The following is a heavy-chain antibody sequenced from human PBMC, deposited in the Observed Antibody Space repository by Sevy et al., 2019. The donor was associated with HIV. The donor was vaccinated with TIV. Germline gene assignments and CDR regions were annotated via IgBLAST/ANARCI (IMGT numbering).Heavy chain of an antibody. J-gene: IGHJ4*02. D-gene: IGHD4-17*01. Sequence: GESLKISCAASGFNFSIYGMHWVRQAPGKRLEWVALIWYDGSNKYYADSVKGRFTISRDNSKNTLSLQMNSLRAEDTAVYYCVRGRDYGNFDYWGQGTLVTVSS. V-gene: IGHV3-33*01. CDR3: VRGRDYGNFDY. CDR1: GFNFSIYG. CDR2: IWYDGSNK.